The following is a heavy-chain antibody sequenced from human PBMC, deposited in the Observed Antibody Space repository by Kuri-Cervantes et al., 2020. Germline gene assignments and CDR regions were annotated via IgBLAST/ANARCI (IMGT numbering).Heavy chain of an antibody. Sequence: GESLKISCAAPGFTFSDYYMSWIRQAPGKGLEWVSYISSNGSTIYYADSVKGRFTISRDNAKNSLYLHMNSLRVDDTAVYFCVREASADWGQGTLVTVSS. CDR2: ISSNGSTI. CDR1: GFTFSDYY. J-gene: IGHJ4*02. V-gene: IGHV3-11*01. CDR3: VREASAD.